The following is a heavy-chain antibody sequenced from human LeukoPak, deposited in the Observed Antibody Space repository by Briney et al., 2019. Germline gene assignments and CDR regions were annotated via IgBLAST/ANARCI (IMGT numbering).Heavy chain of an antibody. CDR2: ISSSGGST. V-gene: IGHV3-23*01. Sequence: GGSLRLSCAASGFTFSSYAMNWVRQAPGKGLEWVSGISSSGGSTSYADSVKGRFTISRDNSKNTLYLQMNSLRAEDTAVYYCANPRDSSTWYTFDYWGQGTLVTVSP. CDR3: ANPRDSSTWYTFDY. CDR1: GFTFSSYA. J-gene: IGHJ4*02. D-gene: IGHD6-13*01.